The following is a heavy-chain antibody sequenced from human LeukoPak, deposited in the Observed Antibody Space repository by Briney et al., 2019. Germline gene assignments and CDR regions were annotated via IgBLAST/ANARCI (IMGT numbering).Heavy chain of an antibody. CDR3: ARGKFYDNSGYDY. CDR2: ISSSDDTV. CDR1: GFTFSSYE. D-gene: IGHD3-22*01. V-gene: IGHV3-48*03. Sequence: GGSLRLSCAASGFTFSSYEMNWVRQAPGKGLEWVAYISSSDDTVHYADSVKGRFTISRDNAKNSLFLQMNSLRAEDTADYYCARGKFYDNSGYDYWGQGTLVTVSS. J-gene: IGHJ4*02.